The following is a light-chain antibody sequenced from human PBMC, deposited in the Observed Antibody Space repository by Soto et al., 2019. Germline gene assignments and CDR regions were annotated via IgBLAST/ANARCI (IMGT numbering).Light chain of an antibody. Sequence: QSLLTQPASVSGSPGQSIAISCTGSSSDVGIYNYVSWYQQHPGKVPKLIIYEVTNRPSGVSNRFSGSKSGNTASLTISGLQAEDEADYYCFSYTSSGTYVFGTGTKVTVL. CDR3: FSYTSSGTYV. CDR1: SSDVGIYNY. CDR2: EVT. V-gene: IGLV2-14*01. J-gene: IGLJ1*01.